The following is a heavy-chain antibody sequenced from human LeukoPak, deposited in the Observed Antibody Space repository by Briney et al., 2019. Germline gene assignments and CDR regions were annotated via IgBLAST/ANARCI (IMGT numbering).Heavy chain of an antibody. V-gene: IGHV3-21*01. CDR2: ISTSSSYI. CDR1: GFTFSSYS. J-gene: IGHJ4*02. CDR3: ARAGTGYHPSSDY. D-gene: IGHD3/OR15-3a*01. Sequence: GGSLRLSCAASGFTFSSYSMNWVRPAAGKGLEWVSSISTSSSYIYYADSVKGRFTISRDNAQNSLYLQMNSLRVEDTAVYYCARAGTGYHPSSDYWGQGTLVSVSS.